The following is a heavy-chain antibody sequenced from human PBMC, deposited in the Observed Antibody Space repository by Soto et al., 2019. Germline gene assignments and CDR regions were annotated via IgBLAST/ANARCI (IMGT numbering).Heavy chain of an antibody. J-gene: IGHJ5*02. CDR2: IYYSGST. Sequence: PSETLSLTCTVSGGSISSYYWSWIRRPPGKGLEWIGYIYYSGSTNYNPSLKSRVTISVDTSKNQFSLKLSSVTAADTAVYYCARVGGINWFDPWGQGTLVTVSS. D-gene: IGHD3-16*01. CDR3: ARVGGINWFDP. CDR1: GGSISSYY. V-gene: IGHV4-59*12.